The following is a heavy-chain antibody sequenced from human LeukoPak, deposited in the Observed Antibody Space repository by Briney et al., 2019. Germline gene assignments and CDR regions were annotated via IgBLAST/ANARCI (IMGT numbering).Heavy chain of an antibody. J-gene: IGHJ5*02. CDR3: ARLQRFTMVRGNWLDP. D-gene: IGHD3-10*01. V-gene: IGHV5-51*01. CDR2: IYPGDSDT. CDR1: GYSFTSYW. Sequence: GESLKISCKGSGYSFTSYWIGWVRQMPGRGLEWMGIIYPGDSDTRYSPSFQGQVTISADKSISTAYLQWSSLKASDTAMYYCARLQRFTMVRGNWLDPWGQGTLVTVSS.